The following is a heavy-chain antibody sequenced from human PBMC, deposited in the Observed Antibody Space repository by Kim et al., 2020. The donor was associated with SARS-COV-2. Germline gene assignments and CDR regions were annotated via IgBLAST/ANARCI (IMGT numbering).Heavy chain of an antibody. Sequence: GGSLRLSCAASGFTFSSYAMHWVRQAPGKGLEWVAIIAYDGSNKYYADSVKGRFTISRDNSKNTVYLQMNSLRAEDTAVFYCAREGHNYGGFDYWGQGTLVTVSS. CDR2: IAYDGSNK. CDR3: AREGHNYGGFDY. D-gene: IGHD5-12*01. CDR1: GFTFSSYA. V-gene: IGHV3-30*04. J-gene: IGHJ4*02.